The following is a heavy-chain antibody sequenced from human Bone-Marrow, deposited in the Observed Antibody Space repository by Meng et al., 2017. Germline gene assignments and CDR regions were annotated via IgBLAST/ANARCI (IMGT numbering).Heavy chain of an antibody. Sequence: HVQQSGPRLLAPSETRSPASSVYAGSFSGAYSCWIRQLPGKGLEWIGEINHSGSTNYNPSLKSRVNISVDTSKNQFSLKLSSVTAADTAVYSCAGISYYYGSGSYYKSYYFDYWGQGTLVTVSS. CDR1: AGSFSGAY. CDR3: AGISYYYGSGSYYKSYYFDY. CDR2: INHSGST. V-gene: IGHV4-34*01. J-gene: IGHJ4*02. D-gene: IGHD3-10*01.